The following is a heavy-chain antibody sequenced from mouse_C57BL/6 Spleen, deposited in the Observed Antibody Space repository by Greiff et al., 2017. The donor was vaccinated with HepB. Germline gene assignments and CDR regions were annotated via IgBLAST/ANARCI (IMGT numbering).Heavy chain of an antibody. J-gene: IGHJ2*01. CDR2: IDPSDSYT. CDR1: GYTFTSYW. CDR3: ARFGSGYVDFDY. D-gene: IGHD3-2*02. Sequence: QVQLQQPGAELVMPGASVKLSCKASGYTFTSYWMHWVKQRPGQGLEWIGEIDPSDSYTNYNQKFKGKSTLTVDKSSSTAYMQLSSLTSEDSAVYYCARFGSGYVDFDYWGQGTTLTVSS. V-gene: IGHV1-69*01.